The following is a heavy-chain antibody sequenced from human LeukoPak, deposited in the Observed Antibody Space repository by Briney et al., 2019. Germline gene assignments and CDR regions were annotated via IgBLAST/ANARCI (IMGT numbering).Heavy chain of an antibody. J-gene: IGHJ4*02. CDR2: IYTSGST. CDR3: AREYVLLWFGESLAGYYFDY. V-gene: IGHV4-4*07. CDR1: GGSISSYY. Sequence: SETLSLTCTVSGGSISSYYWSWIRQPAGKGLEWIGRIYTSGSTNYNPSLKSRVTMSVDTSKNQFSLKLSSVTAADTAVYYCAREYVLLWFGESLAGYYFDYWGQGTLVTVSS. D-gene: IGHD3-10*01.